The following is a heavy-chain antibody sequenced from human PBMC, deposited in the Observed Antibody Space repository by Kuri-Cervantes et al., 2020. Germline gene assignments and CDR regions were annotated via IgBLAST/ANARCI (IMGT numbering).Heavy chain of an antibody. CDR2: INPNSGGT. CDR1: GYTFTGYY. Sequence: ASVKVSCKASGYTFTGYYMHWVRQAPGQGLEWMGWINPNSGGTNYAQKFQVRVTMTEDTSTDTAYMELSSLRSDDTAVYYCATEEWEYWGQGTLVTVSS. J-gene: IGHJ4*02. D-gene: IGHD1-26*01. CDR3: ATEEWEY. V-gene: IGHV1-2*02.